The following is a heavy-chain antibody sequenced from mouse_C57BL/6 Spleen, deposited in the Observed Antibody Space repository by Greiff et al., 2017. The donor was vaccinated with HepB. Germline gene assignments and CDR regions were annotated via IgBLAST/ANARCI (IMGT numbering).Heavy chain of an antibody. Sequence: EVKLMESGGGLVKPGGSLKLSCAASGFTFSSYAMSWVRQTPEKRLEWVATISDGGSYTYYPDNVKGRFTISRDNAKNNLYRQMSHLKSEDTAMYYCARWYYGSSYDAMDYWGQGTSVTVSS. CDR3: ARWYYGSSYDAMDY. CDR1: GFTFSSYA. D-gene: IGHD1-1*01. J-gene: IGHJ4*01. CDR2: ISDGGSYT. V-gene: IGHV5-4*03.